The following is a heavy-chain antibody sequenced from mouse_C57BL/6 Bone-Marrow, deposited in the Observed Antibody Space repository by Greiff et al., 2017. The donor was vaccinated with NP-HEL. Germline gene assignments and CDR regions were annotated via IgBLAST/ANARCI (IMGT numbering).Heavy chain of an antibody. D-gene: IGHD1-1*01. CDR1: GFSFNTYA. V-gene: IGHV10-1*01. CDR3: VGHYYGSSYDYYAMDY. J-gene: IGHJ4*01. CDR2: IRSKSNNYAT. Sequence: EVKLVESGGGLVQPKGSLKLSCAASGFSFNTYAMNWVRQAPGKGLEWVARIRSKSNNYATYYADSVKDRFTISRDDSESMLYLQMNNLKTEDTAMYYCVGHYYGSSYDYYAMDYWGQGTSVTVSS.